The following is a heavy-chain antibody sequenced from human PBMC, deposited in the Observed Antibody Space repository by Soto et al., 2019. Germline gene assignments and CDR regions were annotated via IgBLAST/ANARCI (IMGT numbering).Heavy chain of an antibody. Sequence: ASVKVSCKASGYTFTSYGISWVRQAPGQGLEWMGWISAYNGNTNYAQKLQGRVTMTTDTSTSTAYMELRSLRSDDTAVYYCARDIYGYCSSTSCSYYFDYWGQGTLVTVSS. V-gene: IGHV1-18*01. CDR2: ISAYNGNT. D-gene: IGHD2-2*01. J-gene: IGHJ4*02. CDR1: GYTFTSYG. CDR3: ARDIYGYCSSTSCSYYFDY.